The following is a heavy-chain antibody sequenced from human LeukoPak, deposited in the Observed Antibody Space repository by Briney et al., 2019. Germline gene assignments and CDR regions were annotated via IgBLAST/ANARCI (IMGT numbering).Heavy chain of an antibody. Sequence: SETLSLTCAVYGGSFSGYYWSWIRQPPGKGPEWIGEINHSGSTNYNPSLKSRVTISVDTSKNQFSLKLSSVTAADTAVYYCASRVRRDGYNLTREFDYWGQGTLVTVSS. CDR3: ASRVRRDGYNLTREFDY. D-gene: IGHD5-24*01. V-gene: IGHV4-34*01. J-gene: IGHJ4*02. CDR2: INHSGST. CDR1: GGSFSGYY.